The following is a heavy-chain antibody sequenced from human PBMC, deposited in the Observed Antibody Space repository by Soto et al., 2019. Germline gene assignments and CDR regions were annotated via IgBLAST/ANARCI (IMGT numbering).Heavy chain of an antibody. CDR2: INHSGST. D-gene: IGHD3-10*01. CDR3: ARAPGGHSLYYGSGSYYDLNP. CDR1: GGSFSGYY. J-gene: IGHJ5*02. Sequence: PSETLSLTCAVYGGSFSGYYWSWIRQPPGKGLEWIGEINHSGSTNYNPSLKSRVTISVDTSKNQFSLKLSSVTAADTAVYYCARAPGGHSLYYGSGSYYDLNPWGQGTLVTVSS. V-gene: IGHV4-34*01.